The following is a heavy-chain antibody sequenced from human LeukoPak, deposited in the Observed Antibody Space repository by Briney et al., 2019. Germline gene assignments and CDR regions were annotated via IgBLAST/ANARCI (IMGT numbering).Heavy chain of an antibody. J-gene: IGHJ4*02. D-gene: IGHD3-22*01. CDR1: GYTFTSYD. CDR3: AKATYYYDSSGYRGGYFDY. CDR2: MNPNSGNT. Sequence: ASVKVSCKASGYTFTSYDINWVRQATGQGLEWMGWMNPNSGNTGYAQKFQGRVTITRNTSISTAYMELSSLRSEDTAVYYCAKATYYYDSSGYRGGYFDYWGQGTLVTVSS. V-gene: IGHV1-8*03.